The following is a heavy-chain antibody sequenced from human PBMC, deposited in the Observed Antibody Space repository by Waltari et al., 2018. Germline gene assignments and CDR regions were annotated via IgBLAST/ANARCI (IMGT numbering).Heavy chain of an antibody. V-gene: IGHV4-39*07. D-gene: IGHD2-2*01. Sequence: QLQLQESGPGLVKPSETLSLTCTVSGGSISSSSYYWGWIRQPPGKGLEWIGYSYYSGITYYNPSIKSLVPISVDTSKYLFTLKLSSVTAADTAVYYCARIVVPAYYYYYMDVWGKGTTVTISS. CDR2: SYYSGIT. CDR3: ARIVVPAYYYYYMDV. CDR1: GGSISSSSYY. J-gene: IGHJ6*03.